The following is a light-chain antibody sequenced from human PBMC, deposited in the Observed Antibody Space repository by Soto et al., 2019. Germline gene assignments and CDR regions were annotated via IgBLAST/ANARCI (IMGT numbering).Light chain of an antibody. Sequence: QSVLTQPPSVSGAPGQRVTISCTGSSSNIGAGYDVHWYQQLPGTAPKLLIYGNSNRPSGVPDRFSGSKSGTSASLAITGLQAEDEADYYCRSYDSSPVFGGGTQLTVL. J-gene: IGLJ7*01. V-gene: IGLV1-40*01. CDR2: GNS. CDR3: RSYDSSPV. CDR1: SSNIGAGYD.